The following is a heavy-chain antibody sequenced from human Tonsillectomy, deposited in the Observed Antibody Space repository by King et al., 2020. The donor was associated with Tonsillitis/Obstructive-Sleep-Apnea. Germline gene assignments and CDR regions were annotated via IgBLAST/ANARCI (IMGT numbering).Heavy chain of an antibody. Sequence: QLVQSGAEVKKPGASVKVSCKASGYTFTRYGVSWVRQAPGQGLEWMGWISGYNGNTKYAQKVQGRVTMTTDTSTSTAYMELRSLRSDETAVYYCARDTNWNYEDYYHYMDVWGKGTAVTVSS. V-gene: IGHV1-18*01. CDR2: ISGYNGNT. CDR1: GYTFTRYG. CDR3: ARDTNWNYEDYYHYMDV. D-gene: IGHD1-7*01. J-gene: IGHJ6*03.